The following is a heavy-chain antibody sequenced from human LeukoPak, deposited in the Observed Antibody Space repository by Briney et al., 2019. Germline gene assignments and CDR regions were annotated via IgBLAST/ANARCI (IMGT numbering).Heavy chain of an antibody. CDR1: GFTFSTYA. V-gene: IGHV3-23*01. J-gene: IGHJ4*02. D-gene: IGHD1-26*01. CDR3: AKDFSQEGSHSVDY. Sequence: GGSLRLSCAASGFTFSTYAMGWVREAPGKGLEWVSAISTGYSTYYADSVKGRFIISRDNSKNTLFLQMNSLRAEDTAVYYCAKDFSQEGSHSVDYWGQGTLVTVSS. CDR2: ISTGYST.